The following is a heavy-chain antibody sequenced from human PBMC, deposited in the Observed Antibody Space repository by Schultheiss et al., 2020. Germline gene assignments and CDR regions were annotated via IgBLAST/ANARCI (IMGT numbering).Heavy chain of an antibody. Sequence: LRLSCTVSGGSISSGGYYWSWIRQHPGKGLEWIGYIYYSGSTYYNPSLKSRVTISVDTSKNQFSLKLSSVTAADTAVYYCARLGVVPAAIRGYNWFDPWGQGTLVTVSS. CDR3: ARLGVVPAAIRGYNWFDP. V-gene: IGHV4-31*03. CDR1: GGSISSGGYY. D-gene: IGHD2-2*02. CDR2: IYYSGST. J-gene: IGHJ5*02.